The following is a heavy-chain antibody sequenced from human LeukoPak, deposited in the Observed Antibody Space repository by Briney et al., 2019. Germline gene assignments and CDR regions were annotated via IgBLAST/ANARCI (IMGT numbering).Heavy chain of an antibody. CDR1: GFTFSNAW. D-gene: IGHD6-19*01. Sequence: GGSLRLSRAASGFTFSNAWMNWVRQAPGKGLECVARIKSKPDGGTIDYAAPVKGRFTISRDDSKNTLYLQMNSLKSEDTAVYYCTTLSIVVAGNWGQGTLVTVSS. J-gene: IGHJ4*02. CDR3: TTLSIVVAGN. CDR2: IKSKPDGGTI. V-gene: IGHV3-15*01.